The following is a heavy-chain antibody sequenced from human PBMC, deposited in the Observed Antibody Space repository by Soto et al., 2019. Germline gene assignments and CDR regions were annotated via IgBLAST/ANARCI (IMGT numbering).Heavy chain of an antibody. J-gene: IGHJ4*02. CDR1: GDSISSTTYS. Sequence: SETLSLTCTVSGDSISSTTYSWGWIRQPPGKGLEWIASISFSGTTYYNPSLKSRVTTSVDSSKNQLSLRLTSVTAADTAVYYCARSKDIVVVPAAITFDYWGQGTLVTVSS. D-gene: IGHD2-2*01. CDR2: ISFSGTT. V-gene: IGHV4-39*07. CDR3: ARSKDIVVVPAAITFDY.